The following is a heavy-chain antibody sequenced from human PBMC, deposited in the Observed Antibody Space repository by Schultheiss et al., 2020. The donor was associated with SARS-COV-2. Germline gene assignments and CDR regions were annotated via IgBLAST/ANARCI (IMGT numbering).Heavy chain of an antibody. CDR1: GFTFSSYG. D-gene: IGHD6-19*01. Sequence: GESLKISCAASGFTFSSYGMHWVRQAPGKGLEWVAVISYDGSNKYYADSVKGRFTISRDNSKNTLYLQMNSLRAEDTAVYYCASTHPSIAVAGIGSAFDIWGQGTMVTVSS. CDR3: ASTHPSIAVAGIGSAFDI. V-gene: IGHV3-30*03. J-gene: IGHJ3*02. CDR2: ISYDGSNK.